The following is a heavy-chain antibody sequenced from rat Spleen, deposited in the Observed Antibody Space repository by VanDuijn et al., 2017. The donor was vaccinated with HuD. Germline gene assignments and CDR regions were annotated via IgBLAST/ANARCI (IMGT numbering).Heavy chain of an antibody. CDR1: GFSLTSYH. D-gene: IGHD4-3*01. Sequence: QVQLKESGPGLVQPSQTLSLTCTVSGFSLTSYHVHWVRQPPGKGLEWMGVIWNTGGTRYNSALKSRLSISKDTSKSQVFLKMNSLQTEDTATYYCARDEIGVPDYWGQGVMVTVSS. J-gene: IGHJ2*01. V-gene: IGHV2-41*01. CDR2: IWNTGGT. CDR3: ARDEIGVPDY.